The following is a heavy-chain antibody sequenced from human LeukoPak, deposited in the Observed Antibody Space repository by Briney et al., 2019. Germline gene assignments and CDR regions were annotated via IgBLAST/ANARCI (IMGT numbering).Heavy chain of an antibody. CDR2: IYTSGST. CDR1: GGSFSGYY. Sequence: PSETLSLACAVYGGSFSGYYWSWIRQPAGKGLEWIGRIYTSGSTNYNPSLKSRVTISVDTSKNQFSLKLSSVTAADTAVYYCAIYSYGARADYWGQGALVTVSS. V-gene: IGHV4-59*10. J-gene: IGHJ4*02. D-gene: IGHD5-18*01. CDR3: AIYSYGARADY.